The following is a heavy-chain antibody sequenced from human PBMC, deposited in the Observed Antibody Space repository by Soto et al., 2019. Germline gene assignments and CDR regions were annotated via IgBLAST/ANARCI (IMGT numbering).Heavy chain of an antibody. V-gene: IGHV3-74*01. Sequence: EVQLVESGGGLVQPGGSLRLSCAASGFTFGSYSMHWVRQAPGKGLLWVSLINSAGSSTRYADSVKGRFTISRDNAKNTLYLQMNSLRAEDTAVYYCARDVHLQSFDLWGQGILVTVSS. CDR1: GFTFGSYS. CDR2: INSAGSST. J-gene: IGHJ4*02. D-gene: IGHD1-1*01. CDR3: ARDVHLQSFDL.